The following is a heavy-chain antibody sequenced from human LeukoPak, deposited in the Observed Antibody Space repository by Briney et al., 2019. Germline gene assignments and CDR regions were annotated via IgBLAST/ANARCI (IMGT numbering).Heavy chain of an antibody. J-gene: IGHJ5*02. CDR3: ARALGYCSGGSCTRGYNWFDP. D-gene: IGHD2-15*01. V-gene: IGHV4-61*01. CDR1: GGSVSSGNYF. Sequence: SETLSLTCTVSGGSVSSGNYFWTWIRQPPGKGLEWLGYIFYTGSTYYNPSLKSRVTISVDTSMNQFSLKLSFVTTADTAVYYCARALGYCSGGSCTRGYNWFDPWGQGTLVTVPS. CDR2: IFYTGST.